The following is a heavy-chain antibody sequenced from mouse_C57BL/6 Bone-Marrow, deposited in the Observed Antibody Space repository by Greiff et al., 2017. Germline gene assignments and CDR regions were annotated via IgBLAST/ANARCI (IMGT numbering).Heavy chain of an antibody. Sequence: VQLKESGPVLVKPGASVKMSCKASGYTFTDYYMNWVKQSHGKSLEWIGVINPYNGGTSYNQKFKGKATLTVDKSSSTAYMELNSLTSEDSAVYYCGRRRGIDYCPFDNWGQGTTLTVS. CDR2: INPYNGGT. J-gene: IGHJ2*01. D-gene: IGHD1-1*02. V-gene: IGHV1-19*01. CDR3: GRRRGIDYCPFDN. CDR1: GYTFTDYY.